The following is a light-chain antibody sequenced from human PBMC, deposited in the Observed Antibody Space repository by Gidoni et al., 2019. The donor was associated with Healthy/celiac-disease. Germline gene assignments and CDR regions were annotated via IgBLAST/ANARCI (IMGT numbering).Light chain of an antibody. CDR1: QRVSSN. V-gene: IGKV3-15*01. CDR3: QQYNNWPYT. J-gene: IGKJ2*01. CDR2: GAS. Sequence: EIVMTQSPATLSVSPGERATLSCRASQRVSSNLAWYQQKPGQAPRLLIYGASTRATGIPARFSGSGSGTEFTRTISSLQSEDFAVYYCQQYNNWPYTFGQGTKLEIK.